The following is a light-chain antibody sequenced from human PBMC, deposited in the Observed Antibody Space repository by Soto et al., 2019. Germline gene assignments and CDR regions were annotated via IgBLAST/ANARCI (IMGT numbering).Light chain of an antibody. Sequence: EIVLTQSPATLSLSPGERATLSCRASQSVSSYLAWYQQKPGQAPRLLIYDASSRATGIPARFSGSGSGTDFTLTISSLEPEDFAVYYCQQRVYNFGPGTKLEIK. V-gene: IGKV3-11*01. J-gene: IGKJ2*01. CDR2: DAS. CDR1: QSVSSY. CDR3: QQRVYN.